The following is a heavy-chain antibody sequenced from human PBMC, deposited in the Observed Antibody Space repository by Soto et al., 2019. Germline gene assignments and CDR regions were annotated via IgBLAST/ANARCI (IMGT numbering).Heavy chain of an antibody. CDR3: ASEVSSTDGMDV. Sequence: PSETLSLTCTVSGDSSVSSSSYYWGWIRQPPGKGLEWIGSIYYTGNTFYSPSFRSRLTISVDTSKSQFSLKLRSVTAADTATYYCASEVSSTDGMDVWGQGTTVTV. CDR1: GDSSVSSSSYY. CDR2: IYYTGNT. V-gene: IGHV4-39*01. D-gene: IGHD2-15*01. J-gene: IGHJ6*02.